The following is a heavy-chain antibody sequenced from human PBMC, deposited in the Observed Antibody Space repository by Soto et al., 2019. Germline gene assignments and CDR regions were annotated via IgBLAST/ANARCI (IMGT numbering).Heavy chain of an antibody. J-gene: IGHJ5*02. V-gene: IGHV4-34*01. Sequence: SETLSLTCTVSGGSISSYYWSWIRQPPGKGLEWIGEINHSGSTNYNPSLKSRVTISVDTSKNQFSLKLSSVTAADTAVYYCARGGPVRFLEWLPTPGPLDPWGQGTLVTVSS. CDR1: GGSISSYY. CDR3: ARGGPVRFLEWLPTPGPLDP. CDR2: INHSGST. D-gene: IGHD3-3*01.